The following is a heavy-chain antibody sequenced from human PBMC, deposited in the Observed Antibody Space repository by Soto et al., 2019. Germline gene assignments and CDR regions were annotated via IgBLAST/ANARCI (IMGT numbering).Heavy chain of an antibody. J-gene: IGHJ6*02. CDR2: IDPSDSYT. V-gene: IGHV5-10-1*01. Sequence: GESLKISCKGSGYSFTSYWISWVRQMPGKGLEWMGRIDPSDSYTNYSPSFQGHVTISADKSISTAYLQWSSLKASDTAMYYFVRWSSYALYRMDVWGQGSTVPVAS. D-gene: IGHD2-2*01. CDR3: VRWSSYALYRMDV. CDR1: GYSFTSYW.